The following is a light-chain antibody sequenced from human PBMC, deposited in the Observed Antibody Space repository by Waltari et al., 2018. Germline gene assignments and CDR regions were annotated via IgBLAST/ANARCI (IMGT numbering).Light chain of an antibody. V-gene: IGKV3-15*01. Sequence: EIMMTQSPATLSVSPGDRATLSCRASQSVSMNLAWYQQKPGQAPRLLIYGASTRGTGIPARFSGSGSGTEFTLTISSLQSEDFAIYYCQQYNNWPLYTFGQGTKLEIK. CDR2: GAS. CDR3: QQYNNWPLYT. J-gene: IGKJ2*01. CDR1: QSVSMN.